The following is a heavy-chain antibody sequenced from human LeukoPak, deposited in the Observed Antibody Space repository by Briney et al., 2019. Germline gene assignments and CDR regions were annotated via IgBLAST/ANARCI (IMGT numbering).Heavy chain of an antibody. CDR3: ARDGDIVVVPAVAFDI. D-gene: IGHD2-2*01. J-gene: IGHJ3*02. CDR1: GYTFTGYY. CDR2: ISAYNGNT. V-gene: IGHV1-18*04. Sequence: GASVKVSCKASGYTFTGYYMHWVRQAPGQGLEWMGWISAYNGNTNYAQKLQDRVTMTTDTSTSTAYMELRSLRSDDAAVYYCARDGDIVVVPAVAFDIWGQGTMVSVSS.